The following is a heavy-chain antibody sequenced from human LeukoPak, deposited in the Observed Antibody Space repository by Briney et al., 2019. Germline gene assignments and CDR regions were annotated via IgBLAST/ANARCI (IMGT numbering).Heavy chain of an antibody. J-gene: IGHJ6*03. CDR2: ISWDGGST. V-gene: IGHV3-43D*03. CDR3: AKGPLRMSNFYYYMDV. CDR1: GFTFDDYA. Sequence: PGGSLRLSCAASGFTFDDYAMHWVRQAPGKGLEWVSLISWDGGSTYYADSVKGRFTISRDNSKNSLYLQMNSLRAEDTALYYCAKGPLRMSNFYYYMDVWGKGTTVTVSS. D-gene: IGHD4-17*01.